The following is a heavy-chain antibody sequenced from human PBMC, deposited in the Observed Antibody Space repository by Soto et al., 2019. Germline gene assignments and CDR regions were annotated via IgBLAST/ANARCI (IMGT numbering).Heavy chain of an antibody. CDR1: GYTFTSYD. D-gene: IGHD2-2*01. J-gene: IGHJ6*03. V-gene: IGHV1-8*01. Sequence: QVQLVQSGAEVKKPGASVKVSCKASGYTFTSYDINWVRQATGQGLEWLGWMNPYSGNTGYAQKFQVRVSMTRNTSISTAYMELSSLRSEDTAVYYCARAVRCRSATCYYYYMDVWGKGTTVTVSS. CDR2: MNPYSGNT. CDR3: ARAVRCRSATCYYYYMDV.